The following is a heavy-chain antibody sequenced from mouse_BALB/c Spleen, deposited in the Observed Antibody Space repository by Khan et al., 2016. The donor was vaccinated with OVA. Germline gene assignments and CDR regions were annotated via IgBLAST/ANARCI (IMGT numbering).Heavy chain of an antibody. Sequence: EVQLQESGPGLVKPSQSLSLTCTVTGYSITSGYGWNWIRQFPGNKLEWMGYISYSGSTNYNPSLKSRISITRDTSKNQSFLHLNSVTTEDTATYYCARTARIKYWGQGTTLTVSS. CDR3: ARTARIKY. D-gene: IGHD1-2*01. J-gene: IGHJ2*01. CDR2: ISYSGST. CDR1: GYSITSGYG. V-gene: IGHV3-2*02.